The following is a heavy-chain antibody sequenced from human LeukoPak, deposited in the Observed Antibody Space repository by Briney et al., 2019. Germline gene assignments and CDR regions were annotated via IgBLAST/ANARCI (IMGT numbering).Heavy chain of an antibody. D-gene: IGHD5-24*01. CDR1: GGTLSSYA. CDR2: IIPIFGIA. CDR3: ARDLSGDGYPGY. Sequence: SVKVSCKASGGTLSSYAMRGVRQAPGQGLEWMGRIIPIFGIANYAQKFRGRVTITADKSTSTAYMELSSLRSEDTAVYYCARDLSGDGYPGYWGQGTLVTVSS. V-gene: IGHV1-69*04. J-gene: IGHJ4*02.